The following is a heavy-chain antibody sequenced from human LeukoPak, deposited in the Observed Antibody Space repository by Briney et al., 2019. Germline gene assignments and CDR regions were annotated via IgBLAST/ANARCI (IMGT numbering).Heavy chain of an antibody. J-gene: IGHJ5*02. CDR3: AREGAGAVAGTGWFDP. CDR1: GYTFTGYY. D-gene: IGHD6-19*01. V-gene: IGHV1-2*02. Sequence: ASVTVSCKASGYTFTGYYMHWVRQAPGQGLEWMGWINPNSGGTNYAQKFQGRVTMTRDTSISTAYMELSRLRSDDTAVYYCAREGAGAVAGTGWFDPWGQGTLVTDSS. CDR2: INPNSGGT.